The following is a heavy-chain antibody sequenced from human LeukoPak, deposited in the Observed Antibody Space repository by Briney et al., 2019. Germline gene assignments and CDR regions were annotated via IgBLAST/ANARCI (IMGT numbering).Heavy chain of an antibody. CDR1: GFSFSVYW. CDR2: IKTDGSIT. V-gene: IGHV3-74*01. Sequence: GGSLRLSCAASGFSFSVYWMHWVRQAPGKGPVWVSRIKTDGSITDYADFVKGRFTISRDNAKNTLYLQMNSLRAEDTAVYYCARVSNAYDYYYMDVWGKGTTVTVSS. D-gene: IGHD2-8*01. J-gene: IGHJ6*03. CDR3: ARVSNAYDYYYMDV.